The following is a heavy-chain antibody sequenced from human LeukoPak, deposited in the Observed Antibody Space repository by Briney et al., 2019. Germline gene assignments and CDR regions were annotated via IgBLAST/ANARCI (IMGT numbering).Heavy chain of an antibody. V-gene: IGHV3-7*01. CDR2: IKQDGSEK. J-gene: IGHJ4*02. Sequence: GGSLRLSCAASGFTFSSYWMSWVRQAPGKGLEWVANIKQDGSEKYYVDSVKGRFTISRDNAKNSLYLQMNSLRAEDTAVYYCAREGTYDSSGYLVYWGQGTLVTVSS. CDR3: AREGTYDSSGYLVY. D-gene: IGHD3-22*01. CDR1: GFTFSSYW.